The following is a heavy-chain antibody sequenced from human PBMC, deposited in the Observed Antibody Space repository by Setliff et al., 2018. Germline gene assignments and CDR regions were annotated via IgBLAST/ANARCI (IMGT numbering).Heavy chain of an antibody. J-gene: IGHJ4*02. V-gene: IGHV1-18*01. CDR2: ISVYNGKT. CDR3: ATEKFPGDWGDY. Sequence: ASVKVSCKASGYAFTSYGFSWVRQAPGQGLEWMGWISVYNGKTKYAQKFQGRVTMTTDTSTRTAYMEVTSLRSDDTAVYYCATEKFPGDWGDYWGQGTLVTVSS. D-gene: IGHD2-21*01. CDR1: GYAFTSYG.